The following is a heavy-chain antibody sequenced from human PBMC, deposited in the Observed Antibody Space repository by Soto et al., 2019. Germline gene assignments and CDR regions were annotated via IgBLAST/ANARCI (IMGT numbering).Heavy chain of an antibody. J-gene: IGHJ4*02. D-gene: IGHD3-16*01. Sequence: EVQLVESGGGLVQPGGSLRLSCAASGFTFSTYWMTWVRRPPGKGLEWVANLDQDGSERYYVDSVRGRFTISRDNAKNSLYLQTNSLRAEDTGVYYCVCGGNFFVYWGQGTLVTVSP. CDR3: VCGGNFFVY. V-gene: IGHV3-7*01. CDR1: GFTFSTYW. CDR2: LDQDGSER.